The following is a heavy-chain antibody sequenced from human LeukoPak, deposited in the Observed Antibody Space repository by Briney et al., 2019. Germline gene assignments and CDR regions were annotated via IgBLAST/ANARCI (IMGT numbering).Heavy chain of an antibody. CDR2: ISSSGSTI. Sequence: GGSLRLSCAASGFTFSDYYMSWIRQAPGKGLEWVSYISSSGSTIYYADSVKGRFTISRDNTNNSLYLQMNSLRAEDTAVYYCARDFIPLHTYYYGMDVWGQGTTVTVSS. D-gene: IGHD3-16*02. CDR3: ARDFIPLHTYYYGMDV. CDR1: GFTFSDYY. J-gene: IGHJ6*02. V-gene: IGHV3-11*01.